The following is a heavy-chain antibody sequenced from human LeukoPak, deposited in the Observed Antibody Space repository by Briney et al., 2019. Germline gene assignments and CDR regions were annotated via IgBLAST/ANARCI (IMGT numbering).Heavy chain of an antibody. D-gene: IGHD4-17*01. Sequence: ASVKVSCKASGYTFTSYDINWVRQATGQGLEWMGWMNPNSGNTGYAQKFQGRVTMTRNTSISTAYMELSSLRSEDTAVYYCASLRDDYGDVSAFDIWGQGTMVTVSS. CDR3: ASLRDDYGDVSAFDI. V-gene: IGHV1-8*01. CDR2: MNPNSGNT. CDR1: GYTFTSYD. J-gene: IGHJ3*02.